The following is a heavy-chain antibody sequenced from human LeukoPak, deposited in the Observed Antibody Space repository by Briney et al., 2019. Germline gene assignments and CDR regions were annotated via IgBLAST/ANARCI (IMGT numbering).Heavy chain of an antibody. CDR2: IYSGGST. Sequence: GGSLRLSCVASGFPFSSYWMTWVRQAPGKGLEWVSVIYSGGSTYYADSVKGRFTISRDNSKNSLYLQMNNQRVEDTAMYYCAGGTGFIIKDWGQGTLVTVSS. D-gene: IGHD3-9*01. CDR1: GFPFSSYW. CDR3: AGGTGFIIKD. J-gene: IGHJ4*02. V-gene: IGHV3-53*01.